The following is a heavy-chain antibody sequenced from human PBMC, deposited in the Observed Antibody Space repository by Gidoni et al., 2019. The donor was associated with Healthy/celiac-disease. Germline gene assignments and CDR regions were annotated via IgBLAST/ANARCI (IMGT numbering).Heavy chain of an antibody. J-gene: IGHJ4*02. CDR2: IYYSGRT. CDR1: GGSISRYY. CDR3: ARLGHYYGSGGYFDY. V-gene: IGHV4-59*08. Sequence: QVQLQASGPGLVRPSATLSLTCTVSGGSISRYYWSWLRQPPGKGLEWIGYIYYSGRTNYTPALKSRVTISVDTATNQFSLKLSSVTAADTAVYYCARLGHYYGSGGYFDYWGQGTLVTVSS. D-gene: IGHD3-10*01.